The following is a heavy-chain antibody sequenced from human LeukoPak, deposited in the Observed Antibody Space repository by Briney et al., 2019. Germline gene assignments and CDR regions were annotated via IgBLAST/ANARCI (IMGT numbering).Heavy chain of an antibody. CDR2: IRYDGTNK. Sequence: GGSLRLSCAASGFTFSAFGMHWIRQAPGKGLEWVAFIRYDGTNKQYLDSVKARSTISRDNSNNMLYLQMNSLRPEDTGVYYCAKDRAFGDYFESWGQGTLVTVSS. CDR3: AKDRAFGDYFES. D-gene: IGHD2-21*02. V-gene: IGHV3-30*02. CDR1: GFTFSAFG. J-gene: IGHJ5*01.